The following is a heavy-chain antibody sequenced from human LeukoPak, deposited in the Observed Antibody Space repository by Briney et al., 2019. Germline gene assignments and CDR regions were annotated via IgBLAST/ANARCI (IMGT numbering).Heavy chain of an antibody. J-gene: IGHJ4*02. CDR2: ISYDGSNK. Sequence: PGGSLRLSCAASGFTFSSYGMHWVRQAPGKGLEWVAVISYDGSNKYYADSVKGRFTISRDNSKNTLYLQMNSLRAEDTAVYYCAKEEIWFGELLTNWGQGTLVIVSS. CDR3: AKEEIWFGELLTN. CDR1: GFTFSSYG. V-gene: IGHV3-30*18. D-gene: IGHD3-10*01.